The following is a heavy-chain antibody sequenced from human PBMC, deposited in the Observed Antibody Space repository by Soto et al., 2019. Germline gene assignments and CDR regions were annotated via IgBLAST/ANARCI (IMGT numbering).Heavy chain of an antibody. CDR3: ARCSDTSCYL. V-gene: IGHV4-59*01. CDR2: MHYSGST. J-gene: IGHJ4*02. D-gene: IGHD2-2*01. Sequence: SETLSLTCTVSGGSISSYYWSWIRQPPGKGLEWIGYMHYSGSTNYNPSLKSRVTISVDTSKNQFSLKLSSETAVDTAVYYCARCSDTSCYLWGQGTLVTVSS. CDR1: GGSISSYY.